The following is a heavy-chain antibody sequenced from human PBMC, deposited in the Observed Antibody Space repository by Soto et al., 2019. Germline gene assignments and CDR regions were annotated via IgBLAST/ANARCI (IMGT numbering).Heavy chain of an antibody. Sequence: QVQLQQWGAGLLKPSETLSLTCAVYGGSFSGYYWSWIRQPPGKGLGWIGVSNHSGSTNYHPSLKSRVTLSVQTSKNQFSLKVGAVTDADTAVYYCARGRYNDFWSGYYPNWFDPGGQGTLVTVSS. CDR2: SNHSGST. J-gene: IGHJ5*02. D-gene: IGHD3-3*01. CDR1: GGSFSGYY. V-gene: IGHV4-34*01. CDR3: ARGRYNDFWSGYYPNWFDP.